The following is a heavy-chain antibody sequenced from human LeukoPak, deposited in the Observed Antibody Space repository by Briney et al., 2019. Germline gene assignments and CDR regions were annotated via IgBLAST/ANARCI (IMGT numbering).Heavy chain of an antibody. CDR1: GGSISSYY. V-gene: IGHV4-59*01. J-gene: IGHJ6*02. D-gene: IGHD6-13*01. CDR3: ARTLSRGYGMDV. Sequence: SETLSLTCTVSGGSISSYYWSWIRQPPGKGLEWIGYIYYSGSTNYNPSLKSRVTISVDTSKNQFSLKLSSVTAADTAEYYCARTLSRGYGMDVWGQGTTVTVSS. CDR2: IYYSGST.